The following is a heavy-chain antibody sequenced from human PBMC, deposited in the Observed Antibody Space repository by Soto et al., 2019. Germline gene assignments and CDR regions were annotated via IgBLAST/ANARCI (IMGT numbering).Heavy chain of an antibody. Sequence: QLQLQESGPGLVKPSETLSLTCTVSGGSISSSSYYWGWIRQPPGKGLEWIGSIYYSGSTYYNPSLKSRVTMSVDTSKNQFSLNLSSVTAADTAVYYCARRRDYDFWSGYYEFDYWGQGTLVTVSS. D-gene: IGHD3-3*01. J-gene: IGHJ4*02. CDR1: GGSISSSSYY. CDR3: ARRRDYDFWSGYYEFDY. V-gene: IGHV4-39*01. CDR2: IYYSGST.